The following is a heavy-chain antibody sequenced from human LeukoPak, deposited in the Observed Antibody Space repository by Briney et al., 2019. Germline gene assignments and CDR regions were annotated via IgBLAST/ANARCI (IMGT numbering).Heavy chain of an antibody. D-gene: IGHD3-22*01. CDR1: GGSISSSSYY. J-gene: IGHJ5*02. V-gene: IGHV4-39*01. Sequence: SSETLSLTCTVSGGSISSSSYYWGWIRQPRGKGLGWIGSIYYSGSTYYNPSLKSRVSISVDTSKNQFSLKLSSVTAADTAVYYCARLHYYDSSGYLSWGQGTLVTVSS. CDR2: IYYSGST. CDR3: ARLHYYDSSGYLS.